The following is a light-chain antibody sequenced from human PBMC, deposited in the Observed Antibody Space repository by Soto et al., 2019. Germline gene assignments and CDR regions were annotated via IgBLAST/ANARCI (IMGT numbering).Light chain of an antibody. CDR1: QSVSVNS. CDR3: QQYGGSPVT. CDR2: AAS. Sequence: EIVLTQSPGTLSLSPGERATLSCRASQSVSVNSLAWYQQKGGQAPRLLIYAASTRATGVPDRFSGTGSGTDFALTISRLETVDYAVDYCQQYGGSPVTCGPGTKVDIK. V-gene: IGKV3-20*01. J-gene: IGKJ3*01.